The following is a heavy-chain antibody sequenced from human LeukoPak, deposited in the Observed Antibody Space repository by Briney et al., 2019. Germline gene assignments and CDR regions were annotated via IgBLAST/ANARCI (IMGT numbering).Heavy chain of an antibody. J-gene: IGHJ1*01. D-gene: IGHD4-11*01. V-gene: IGHV3-7*01. CDR2: IKHDGSEK. Sequence: PGGSLRLSCAASGFTFSSYWMTWVRQAPGKGLEWVANIKHDGSEKYYADSVTGRFTISRDNGKNSLYVQLNSLTVEDTAVYYCATYSSINAREFQHWGQGTLVTVSS. CDR1: GFTFSSYW. CDR3: ATYSSINAREFQH.